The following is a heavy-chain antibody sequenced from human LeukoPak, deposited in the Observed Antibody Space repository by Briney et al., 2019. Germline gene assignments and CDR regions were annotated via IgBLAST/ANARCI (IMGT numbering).Heavy chain of an antibody. CDR3: ARETGSWDRNWFDP. CDR2: INHSGST. CDR1: GGSFSGYY. J-gene: IGHJ5*02. V-gene: IGHV4-34*01. Sequence: SETLSLTCAVYGGSFSGYYWSWIRQPPGKGLEWIGEINHSGSTNYNPSLRSRVTISVDTSKNQFSLKLSSVTAADTAVYYCARETGSWDRNWFDPWGQGTLVTVPS. D-gene: IGHD3-10*01.